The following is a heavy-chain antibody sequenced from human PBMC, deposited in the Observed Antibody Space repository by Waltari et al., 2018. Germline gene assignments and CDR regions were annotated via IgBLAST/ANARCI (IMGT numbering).Heavy chain of an antibody. V-gene: IGHV3-48*04. CDR3: ARNRDYAFDI. CDR2: ISDSGNMR. J-gene: IGHJ3*02. CDR1: GFTFSSST. Sequence: EVQLVESGGGLVQSGGSLRLSCAASGFTFSSSTMNWVRQAPGKGVGGMSYISDSGNMREDADSVKGRFTISRDNAKNALYLQMSSLRAEDTAVYYCARNRDYAFDIWGQGTMVTVSS.